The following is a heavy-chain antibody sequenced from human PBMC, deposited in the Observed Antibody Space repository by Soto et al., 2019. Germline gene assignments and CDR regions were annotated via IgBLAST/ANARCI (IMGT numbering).Heavy chain of an antibody. CDR1: GGSISTYY. V-gene: IGHV4-59*01. D-gene: IGHD3-10*01. Sequence: LSLTCTVSGGSISTYYWSWIRQSPGKGLEWIGNIYYRGTTNYNPSLKSRLTISIDTSENHFSLKLISVTAADTAVYYCARDGFTMVRGGDVLDIWGQGTMVTVS. CDR2: IYYRGTT. CDR3: ARDGFTMVRGGDVLDI. J-gene: IGHJ3*02.